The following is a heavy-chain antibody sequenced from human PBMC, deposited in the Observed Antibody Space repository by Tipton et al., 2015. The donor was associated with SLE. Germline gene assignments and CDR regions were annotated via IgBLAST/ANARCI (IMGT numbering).Heavy chain of an antibody. CDR2: IYHSGST. V-gene: IGHV4-59*12. J-gene: IGHJ4*02. CDR3: ARRRFQSASDS. Sequence: TLSLTCTVSGGSISCYSWSWIRQPPGKGLEWIGYIYHSGSTRYNPSLKSRVTMSVDTSMNQFSLKLFSVTAADTAVYYCARRRFQSASDSWGQGTVVSVSS. D-gene: IGHD2-21*01. CDR1: GGSISCYS.